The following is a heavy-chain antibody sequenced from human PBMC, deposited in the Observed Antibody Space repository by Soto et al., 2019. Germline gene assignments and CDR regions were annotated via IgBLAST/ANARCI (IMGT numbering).Heavy chain of an antibody. D-gene: IGHD4-17*01. CDR3: ARGKYNGDYAAFEY. V-gene: IGHV1-8*01. CDR2: MNPIKGNT. CDR1: GYTFTSYD. J-gene: IGHJ4*02. Sequence: QVQLVQSGAEVKKPGASVKVSCMASGYTFTSYDSHWVRQASGQGLEWMGWMNPIKGNTGYAQNFEGRVTMTRDTSISTAYMDLSSLRSEDTAVYYCARGKYNGDYAAFEYWGQGTLVTVSS.